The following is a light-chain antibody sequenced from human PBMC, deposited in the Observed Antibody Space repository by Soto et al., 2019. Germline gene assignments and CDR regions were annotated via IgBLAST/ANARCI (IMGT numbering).Light chain of an antibody. V-gene: IGKV2-30*01. J-gene: IGKJ2*01. CDR3: MQGTHWPYT. Sequence: DVVMTQSPLFLAVTLGQPASISCRASPSLIFTDGNTYLNWFHQRPGQSPRRLFAKVSYRDSGGPDRFSGSGSGTDFTLKISRVEAEDVGLYYCMQGTHWPYTFGQGTKLEIK. CDR2: KVS. CDR1: PSLIFTDGNTY.